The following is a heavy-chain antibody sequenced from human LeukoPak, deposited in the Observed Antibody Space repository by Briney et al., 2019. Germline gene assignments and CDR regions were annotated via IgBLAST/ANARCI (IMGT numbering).Heavy chain of an antibody. Sequence: GGSLRLSCAASGFTFSSYSMNWVRQAPGKGLEWVSSISSSSSYIYYADSVKGRFTISRDNAKNSLYLQMNSLRAEDTAVYYCARDGVGYCSGGSCYSDYWGQGTPVTVSS. CDR2: ISSSSSYI. J-gene: IGHJ4*02. D-gene: IGHD2-15*01. CDR3: ARDGVGYCSGGSCYSDY. CDR1: GFTFSSYS. V-gene: IGHV3-21*01.